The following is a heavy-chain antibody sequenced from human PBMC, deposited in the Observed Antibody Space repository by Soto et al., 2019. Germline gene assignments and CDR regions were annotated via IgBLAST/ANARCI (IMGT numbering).Heavy chain of an antibody. V-gene: IGHV4-39*01. J-gene: IGHJ6*02. Sequence: QLQLQESGPGLVKPSETLSLTCTVSGGSISSSSYYWGWIRQPPGKGLEWIGSIYYSGSTYYNPSLKSRVTISVDTSKNQFSLKLSSVTAADTAVYYCARQVLTAGDPYYYYGMDVWGQGTTVTVSS. D-gene: IGHD4-17*01. CDR2: IYYSGST. CDR3: ARQVLTAGDPYYYYGMDV. CDR1: GGSISSSSYY.